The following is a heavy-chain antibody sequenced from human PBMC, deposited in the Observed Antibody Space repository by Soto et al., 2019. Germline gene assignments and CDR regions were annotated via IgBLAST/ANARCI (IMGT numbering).Heavy chain of an antibody. V-gene: IGHV1-46*01. CDR1: GHTFTSYY. CDR3: ARCSDYYDSSGYYWFDP. D-gene: IGHD3-22*01. CDR2: INPSGGST. J-gene: IGHJ5*02. Sequence: ASVKVSCKASGHTFTSYYMHWVRQAPGQGLEWMGIINPSGGSTSYAQKFQGRVTMTRDTSTSTVYMELSSLRSEDTAVYYCARCSDYYDSSGYYWFDPWGQGTLVTVSS.